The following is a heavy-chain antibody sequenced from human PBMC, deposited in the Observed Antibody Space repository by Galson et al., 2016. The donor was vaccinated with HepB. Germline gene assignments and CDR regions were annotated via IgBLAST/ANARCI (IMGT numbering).Heavy chain of an antibody. CDR1: GFSLSTSVMC. V-gene: IGHV2-70*01. CDR2: IDWDDDK. D-gene: IGHD6-13*01. J-gene: IGHJ6*02. Sequence: PALVKPTQTLTLTCTFSGFSLSTSVMCVSWIRQPPGKALEWLALIDWDDDKYYSTSLKTRLTTSKDTSKNQVVLTMTNMDPVDTATYYCARINIAAGGQDYYYYGMDVWGQGTTVTVSS. CDR3: ARINIAAGGQDYYYYGMDV.